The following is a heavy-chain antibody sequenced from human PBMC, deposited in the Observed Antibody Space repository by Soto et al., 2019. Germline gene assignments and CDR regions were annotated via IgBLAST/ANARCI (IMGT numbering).Heavy chain of an antibody. CDR1: GGSISSGGYS. V-gene: IGHV4-30-2*01. CDR2: IYHSGST. J-gene: IGHJ4*02. CDR3: ASGQQLVRNY. D-gene: IGHD6-13*01. Sequence: QLQLQESGSGLVKPSQTLSLTCAVSGGSISSGGYSWSWIRQPPGKGLEWIGYIYHSGSTYYNPSLNRRVTITXDRSKNQSSLKLSSVTAADTAVYYCASGQQLVRNYWGQGTLVTVSS.